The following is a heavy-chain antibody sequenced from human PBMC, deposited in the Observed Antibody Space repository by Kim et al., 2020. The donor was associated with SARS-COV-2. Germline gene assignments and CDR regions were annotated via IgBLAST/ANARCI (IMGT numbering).Heavy chain of an antibody. CDR3: AGEEDHTAMVGSTGFDY. D-gene: IGHD5-18*01. Sequence: LKSRVTMSVDTSKNQFSLKLSSVTAADTAVYYCAGEEDHTAMVGSTGFDYWGQGTLVTVSS. J-gene: IGHJ4*02. V-gene: IGHV4-4*06.